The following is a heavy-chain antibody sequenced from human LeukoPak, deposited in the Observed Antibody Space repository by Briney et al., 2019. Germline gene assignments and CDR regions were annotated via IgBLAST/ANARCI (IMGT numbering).Heavy chain of an antibody. CDR2: IRNDGSNK. V-gene: IGHV3-30*02. J-gene: IGHJ6*03. Sequence: PGGSLRLSCAASGFTFSSYGMHWFRQAPGKGLGWVAFIRNDGSNKYYADSVKGRFTISRDNSKNTLYLQMNSLRAEDTAVYYCAKDPNCSSTSCYTRYYYYCMDVWGKGTTVTVSS. CDR3: AKDPNCSSTSCYTRYYYYCMDV. D-gene: IGHD2-2*02. CDR1: GFTFSSYG.